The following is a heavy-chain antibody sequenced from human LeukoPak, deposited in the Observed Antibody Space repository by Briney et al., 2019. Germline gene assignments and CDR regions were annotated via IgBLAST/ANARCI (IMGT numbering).Heavy chain of an antibody. V-gene: IGHV3-23*01. CDR3: AKGGDDILTPYDY. Sequence: GGSLRLSCAASGFTFSSYAMSWVRQAPGKGLEWVSAISGSGGSTYYADSVRGRFTISRDNSKNTLYLQMNSLRPEDTAVYYCAKGGDDILTPYDYWGQGALVTVSS. CDR1: GFTFSSYA. J-gene: IGHJ4*02. CDR2: ISGSGGST. D-gene: IGHD3-9*01.